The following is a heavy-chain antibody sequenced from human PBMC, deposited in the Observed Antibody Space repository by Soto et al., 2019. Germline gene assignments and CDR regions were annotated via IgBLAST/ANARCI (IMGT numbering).Heavy chain of an antibody. CDR2: IISIIGTA. Sequence: ASVKVSCMSCVGTFSSYPISGVRQAPGQGLEGVGVIISIIGTANYAQKYQGRVTITANKSTSTAYMELNSLRSEDTAVYYCAGMTHWGQGTLVTVSS. CDR3: AGMTH. CDR1: VGTFSSYP. D-gene: IGHD2-21*02. V-gene: IGHV1-69*06. J-gene: IGHJ4*02.